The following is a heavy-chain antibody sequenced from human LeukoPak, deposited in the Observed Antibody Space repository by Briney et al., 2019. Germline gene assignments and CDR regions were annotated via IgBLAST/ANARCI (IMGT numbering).Heavy chain of an antibody. J-gene: IGHJ4*02. Sequence: SETLSLTCTVSGGSINSYYWGWIQQPAGKGLEWIGRVYTRGSTNYNPSLKSRITMSVDTSKNQFSLNLSSVTAADTAVYYCAGVSSGWYNEYWGQGTLVTVSS. CDR2: VYTRGST. V-gene: IGHV4-4*07. CDR1: GGSINSYY. D-gene: IGHD6-19*01. CDR3: AGVSSGWYNEY.